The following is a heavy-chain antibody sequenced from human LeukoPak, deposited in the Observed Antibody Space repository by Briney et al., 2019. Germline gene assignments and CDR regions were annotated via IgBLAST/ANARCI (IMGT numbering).Heavy chain of an antibody. CDR2: IRYDGSYK. V-gene: IGHV3-30*02. CDR1: GFTFSDYY. J-gene: IGHJ4*02. CDR3: AKVRYQLLIDY. Sequence: GGSLRLSCAASGFTFSDYYMSWIRQAPGKGLEWVAFIRYDGSYKYYADPVKGRFTISRDNSKNTLYLQMNSLRADDTAVYYCAKVRYQLLIDYWGQGTLVTVSS. D-gene: IGHD2-2*01.